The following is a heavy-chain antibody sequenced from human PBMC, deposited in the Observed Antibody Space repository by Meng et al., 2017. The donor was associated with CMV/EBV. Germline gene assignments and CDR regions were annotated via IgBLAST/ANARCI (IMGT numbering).Heavy chain of an antibody. Sequence: VKAAHTRDEVNTPSASLNGSCNASGFTFHGYDMDWVRQAPGQGLEWMGLINPNSGGPNYAPKLQGRVTMTRDTYISTAYMELSRLGSDDTAVYYCARQYDYDDYWGQGTLVTVSS. CDR1: GFTFHGYD. J-gene: IGHJ4*02. CDR2: INPNSGGP. CDR3: ARQYDYDDY. V-gene: IGHV1-2*02. D-gene: IGHD2/OR15-2a*01.